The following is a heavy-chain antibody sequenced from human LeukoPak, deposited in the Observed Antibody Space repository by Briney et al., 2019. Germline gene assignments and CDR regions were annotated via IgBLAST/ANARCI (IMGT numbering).Heavy chain of an antibody. CDR2: ISSSSSTI. J-gene: IGHJ4*02. D-gene: IGHD6-13*01. Sequence: PGGSLRLSCAASGFTFSSYSMNWVRQAPGKGLEWVSYISSSSSTIYYADSVKGRFTISRDNDKNSVYLQMNSLRTEDTALYYCAKGDEAAAGRVPYYWGQGTLVTVSS. V-gene: IGHV3-48*01. CDR1: GFTFSSYS. CDR3: AKGDEAAAGRVPYY.